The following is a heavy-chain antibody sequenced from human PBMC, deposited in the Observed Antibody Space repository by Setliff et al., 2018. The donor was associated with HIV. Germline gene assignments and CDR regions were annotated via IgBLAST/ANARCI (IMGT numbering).Heavy chain of an antibody. CDR3: ARGYYGSGSYWWFDP. CDR2: IYTSGST. V-gene: IGHV4-4*07. CDR1: GGSISSYY. Sequence: PSETLSLTCTVSGGSISSYYWSWIRQPAGKGLEWIGRIYTSGSTNYNPSLKSRVTMSVDTSKNQFSLKLSSVTAAETAVYYCARGYYGSGSYWWFDPWGQGTLVTVSS. D-gene: IGHD3-10*01. J-gene: IGHJ5*02.